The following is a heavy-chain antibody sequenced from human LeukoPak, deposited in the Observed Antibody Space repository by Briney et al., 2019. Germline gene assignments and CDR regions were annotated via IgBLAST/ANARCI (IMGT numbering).Heavy chain of an antibody. J-gene: IGHJ4*02. CDR1: GYTFTNHY. Sequence: EASVKVSCKASGYTFTNHYMHWVRHPPGQGLEWMGKINPGGGGTTYAQKVQGRVTMTRDKSTSTVYMELSSLRSEDTAMYYCAVLLRTLQLLDFWGQGTLVTVAS. CDR3: AVLLRTLQLLDF. D-gene: IGHD3-10*01. V-gene: IGHV1-46*01. CDR2: INPGGGGT.